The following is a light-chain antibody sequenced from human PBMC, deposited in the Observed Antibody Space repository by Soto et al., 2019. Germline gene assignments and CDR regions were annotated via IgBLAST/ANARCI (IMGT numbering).Light chain of an antibody. J-gene: IGKJ1*01. CDR3: QQYGSSTGWT. Sequence: EIVMTQSPATLSVSPGERATLSCRASQSVSSNLAWYQQKPGQAPRLLIYGASNRATGIPDRFSGSGSGTDFTLTISRLEPEDFAVYYCQQYGSSTGWTFGQGTKVDIK. CDR1: QSVSSN. CDR2: GAS. V-gene: IGKV3-20*01.